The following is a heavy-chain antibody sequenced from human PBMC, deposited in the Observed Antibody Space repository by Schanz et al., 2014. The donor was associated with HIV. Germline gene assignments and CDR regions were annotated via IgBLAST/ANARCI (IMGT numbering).Heavy chain of an antibody. D-gene: IGHD6-13*01. CDR3: ARVLHLVLGNYGMDV. V-gene: IGHV1-69*06. J-gene: IGHJ6*02. CDR1: GFTFSDYC. CDR2: ILPRSGTT. Sequence: QVQLVQSGADVKKPGASVKISCKSSGFTFSDYCIHWVRQAPGQGLECMGGILPRSGTTNYAQKWQDRVTMTADKSTSTIYMELNSLRSEDTAVYYCARVLHLVLGNYGMDVWGQGTTVTVSS.